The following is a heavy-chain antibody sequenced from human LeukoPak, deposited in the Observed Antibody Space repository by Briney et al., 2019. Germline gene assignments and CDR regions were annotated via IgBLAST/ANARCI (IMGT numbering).Heavy chain of an antibody. CDR1: GGTFSSYA. CDR3: ARSSGFGEFNWFDP. J-gene: IGHJ5*02. V-gene: IGHV1-69*05. D-gene: IGHD3-10*01. Sequence: SVKVSCKASGGTFSSYAISWVRQAPGQGLEWMGGIIPIFGTATYAQKFQGRVTITTDESTSTAYMELSSLRSEDTAVYYCARSSGFGEFNWFDPWGQGTLVTVSS. CDR2: IIPIFGTA.